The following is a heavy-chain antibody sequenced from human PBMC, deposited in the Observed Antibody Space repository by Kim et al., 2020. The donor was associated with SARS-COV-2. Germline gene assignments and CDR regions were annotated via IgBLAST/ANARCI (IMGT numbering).Heavy chain of an antibody. CDR1: GFTFSSYA. Sequence: GGSLRLSCAASGFTFSSYAMHWVRQAPGKGLEWVAVISYNGSNKYYADSVKGRFTISRDNSKNTLYLQMNSLRAEDTAVYYCARDLSGYPDYWGQGTLVTVSS. CDR3: ARDLSGYPDY. J-gene: IGHJ4*02. V-gene: IGHV3-30*04. D-gene: IGHD5-12*01. CDR2: ISYNGSNK.